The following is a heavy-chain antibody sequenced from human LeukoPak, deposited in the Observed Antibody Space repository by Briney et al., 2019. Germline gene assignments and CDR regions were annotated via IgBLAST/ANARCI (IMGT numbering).Heavy chain of an antibody. J-gene: IGHJ6*02. D-gene: IGHD1-14*01. CDR2: IKQDGSEK. CDR1: GFTFSSYW. Sequence: GGSLRLSCAASGFTFSSYWMSWVRQAPGKGLEWVANIKQDGSEKYYVDSVKGRFTISRDNAKNSLYLQMNSLRAEDTAVYYCARGRRAPKYYYGMDVWGQGTTVTVSS. V-gene: IGHV3-7*01. CDR3: ARGRRAPKYYYGMDV.